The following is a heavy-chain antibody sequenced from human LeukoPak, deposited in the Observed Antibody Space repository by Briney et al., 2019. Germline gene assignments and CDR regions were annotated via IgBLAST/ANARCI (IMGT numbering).Heavy chain of an antibody. D-gene: IGHD3-10*01. Sequence: GGSLRLSCAASGFTFSSYNMNWVRQAPGKGLEWVSSVSSSSSYIYYADSVKGRFTISRDNAKNSLSLQMNSLRAEDTAVYYCARPLMYYYGSETYFWFDPWGQGTLVTVSS. CDR3: ARPLMYYYGSETYFWFDP. J-gene: IGHJ5*02. V-gene: IGHV3-21*01. CDR1: GFTFSSYN. CDR2: VSSSSSYI.